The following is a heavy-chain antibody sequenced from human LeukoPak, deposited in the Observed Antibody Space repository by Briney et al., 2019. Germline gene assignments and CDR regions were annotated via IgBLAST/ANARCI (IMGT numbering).Heavy chain of an antibody. V-gene: IGHV4-59*08. CDR3: ARHGAGFDP. D-gene: IGHD1-26*01. CDR2: MYYSGST. J-gene: IGHJ5*02. Sequence: SETLSLTCTVSGGSISSYYWSWLRQPPGKGLEWIGYMYYSGSTNYNPSLKSRVTISVDMSKNQVSLKLSSVTAADTAVYYCARHGAGFDPWGQGTLVTVSS. CDR1: GGSISSYY.